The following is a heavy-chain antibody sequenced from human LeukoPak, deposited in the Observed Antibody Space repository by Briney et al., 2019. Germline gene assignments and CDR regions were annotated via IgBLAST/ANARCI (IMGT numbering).Heavy chain of an antibody. CDR3: VRDLIFVWTPGDDFDF. Sequence: GGSLRLSCAASGFAFSAYWMHWVRQAPGKGLEWVARINEDATTITYADSVKGRFIISRDNSKKSLYLQMNNVRAEDTAVYYCVRDLIFVWTPGDDFDFWGQGTLVIVSS. V-gene: IGHV3-74*01. CDR1: GFAFSAYW. J-gene: IGHJ4*02. CDR2: INEDATTI. D-gene: IGHD3-3*01.